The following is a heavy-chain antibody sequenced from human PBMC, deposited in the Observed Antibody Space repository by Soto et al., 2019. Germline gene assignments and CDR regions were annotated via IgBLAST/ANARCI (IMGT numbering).Heavy chain of an antibody. D-gene: IGHD2-21*02. V-gene: IGHV3-48*03. CDR3: AREELCGADCYFFEY. Sequence: PGGSLRLSCAASGFTFSNSEMFWVRQAPGKGLEWVSKINYSGSNIYYSKSVKGRFTISRDNAKNSLSLQMNSLTDEDTAIYYCAREELCGADCYFFEYLSPGTLVTVSS. CDR1: GFTFSNSE. J-gene: IGHJ4*02. CDR2: INYSGSNI.